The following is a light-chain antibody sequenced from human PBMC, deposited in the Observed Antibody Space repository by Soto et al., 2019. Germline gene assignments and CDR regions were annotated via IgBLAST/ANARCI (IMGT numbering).Light chain of an antibody. CDR1: QSISSY. CDR3: QQNYNTPYS. Sequence: DIQMTQSPSSLSASVGDRVTITCRASQSISSYLHWYQQKPGKAPKLLIYTASSLQSGVPSRFSGSGSGTDFTLNISSLQPEDFATYYCQQNYNTPYSFGQGTMLESK. CDR2: TAS. V-gene: IGKV1-39*01. J-gene: IGKJ2*01.